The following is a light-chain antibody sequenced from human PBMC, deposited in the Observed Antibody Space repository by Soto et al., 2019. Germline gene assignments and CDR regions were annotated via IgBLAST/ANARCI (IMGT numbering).Light chain of an antibody. V-gene: IGLV4-69*01. CDR3: QTWGTGIRV. CDR2: LNNDGSH. Sequence: QSVLTQSPSASASLGASVKLTCTLSSGHSSYAIAWHQQQPEKGPRYLMKLNNDGSHIQGDGIPDRFSGSSAGAERYLTTASLQSEDETDYCCQTWGTGIRVFGGGTKLTVL. J-gene: IGLJ3*02. CDR1: SGHSSYA.